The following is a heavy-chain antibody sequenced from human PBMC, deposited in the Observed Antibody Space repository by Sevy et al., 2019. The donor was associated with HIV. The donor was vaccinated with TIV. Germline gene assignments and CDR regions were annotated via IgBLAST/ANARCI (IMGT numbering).Heavy chain of an antibody. D-gene: IGHD5-12*01. V-gene: IGHV1-2*06. CDR1: GYTFIDYY. Sequence: ASVKVSCKASGYTFIDYYMHWVRQAPGQGLEWMGRINPNSGDTNFVQKFQGRVTMTRDTSISTAYMELSRLTSDDTAVYYCARDPVAPNPAGMDVWGQGTTVTVSS. J-gene: IGHJ6*02. CDR2: INPNSGDT. CDR3: ARDPVAPNPAGMDV.